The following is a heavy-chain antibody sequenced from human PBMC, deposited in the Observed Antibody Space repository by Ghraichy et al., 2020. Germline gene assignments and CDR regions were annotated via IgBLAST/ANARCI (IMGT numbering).Heavy chain of an antibody. CDR3: ARAPYDDDGFYDDGFDI. Sequence: LSLTCAVSGGSINSSSFSWSWIRQPPGKGLEWIGYIYHSGTTYYNPSLKSRVTISLDGSKNQFSLRLNSVTAADTAVYYCARAPYDDDGFYDDGFDIWGQGTMFTVSS. D-gene: IGHD3-22*01. CDR1: GGSINSSSFS. CDR2: IYHSGTT. V-gene: IGHV4-30-2*01. J-gene: IGHJ3*02.